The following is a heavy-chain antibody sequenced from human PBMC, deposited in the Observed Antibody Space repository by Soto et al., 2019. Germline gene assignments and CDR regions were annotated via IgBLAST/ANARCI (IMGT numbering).Heavy chain of an antibody. CDR3: ARDLGGDSSNLALYFDY. CDR2: INPNSGGT. Sequence: GASVKVSCKASGYTFTGYYIHWVRQAPGQGLEWMGWINPNSGGTNYAQKFQGRVTMTRDTSISTAYMELSRLRSDDTAVYYCARDLGGDSSNLALYFDYWGQGTLVTVSS. J-gene: IGHJ4*02. D-gene: IGHD2-21*02. CDR1: GYTFTGYY. V-gene: IGHV1-2*02.